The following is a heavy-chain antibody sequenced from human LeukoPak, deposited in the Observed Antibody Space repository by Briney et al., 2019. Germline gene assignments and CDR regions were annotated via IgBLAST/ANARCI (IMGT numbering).Heavy chain of an antibody. D-gene: IGHD1-26*01. Sequence: GGSLRLSCAASGFTFSSYSMNWVRQAPGKGLEWVSSISSSSSYIYYADSVKGRFTISRDNAKNSLYLQMNSLRAEDTAVYYCARGHGSSDAFDIWGQGTLVTVSS. CDR1: GFTFSSYS. J-gene: IGHJ3*02. CDR2: ISSSSSYI. V-gene: IGHV3-21*01. CDR3: ARGHGSSDAFDI.